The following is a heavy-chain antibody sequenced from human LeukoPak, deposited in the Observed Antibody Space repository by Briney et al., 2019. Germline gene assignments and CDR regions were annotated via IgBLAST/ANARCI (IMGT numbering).Heavy chain of an antibody. Sequence: PSQTLSLTCIVSGGSISSGDYYWSWIRQPPGKGLEWIGEINHSGSTNYNPSLKSRVTISVDTSKNQFSLKLSSVTAADTAVYYCARWYYDSSGYYPDYWGQGTLVTVSS. V-gene: IGHV4-30-4*08. CDR2: INHSGST. CDR3: ARWYYDSSGYYPDY. CDR1: GGSISSGDYY. J-gene: IGHJ4*02. D-gene: IGHD3-22*01.